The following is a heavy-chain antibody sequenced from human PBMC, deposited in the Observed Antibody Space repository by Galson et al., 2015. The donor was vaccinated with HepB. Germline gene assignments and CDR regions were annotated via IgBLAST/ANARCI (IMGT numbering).Heavy chain of an antibody. CDR3: ARKYDFWSGYFNY. V-gene: IGHV3-11*01. CDR2: ISSSGSTI. J-gene: IGHJ4*02. D-gene: IGHD3-3*01. CDR1: GFTFSDYY. Sequence: SLRLSCAASGFTFSDYYMSWIRQAPGKGLEWVSYISSSGSTIYYADSVKGRFTISRDNAKNPLYLQMNSLRAEDTAVYYCARKYDFWSGYFNYWGQGTLVTVSS.